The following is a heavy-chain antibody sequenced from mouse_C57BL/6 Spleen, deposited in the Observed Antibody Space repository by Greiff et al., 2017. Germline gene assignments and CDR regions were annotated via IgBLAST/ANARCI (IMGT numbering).Heavy chain of an antibody. CDR2: IDPEDGET. CDR1: GFNIKDYY. J-gene: IGHJ1*03. V-gene: IGHV14-2*01. CDR3: ARVNYYGSSYEYFDV. D-gene: IGHD1-1*01. Sequence: VQLQQSGAELVKPGASVKLSCTASGFNIKDYYMHWVKQRTEQGLEWIGRIDPEDGETKYAPTFQGKATIPADTSSNTAYLQLSSLSSEDTAVYYCARVNYYGSSYEYFDVWGTGTTVTVSS.